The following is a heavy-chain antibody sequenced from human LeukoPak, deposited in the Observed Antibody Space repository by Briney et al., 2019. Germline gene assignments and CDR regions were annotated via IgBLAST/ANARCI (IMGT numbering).Heavy chain of an antibody. Sequence: GASLRLSCAASGFTFTNYAMSWVHQAPGKGQEWVSSISDSGGSAFYADSVRGRFTISRDNSKSTLNLQMSSLRAEDTAVYYCAKDNWYLDYWGQGTLVTVSS. CDR3: AKDNWYLDY. CDR2: ISDSGGSA. CDR1: GFTFTNYA. D-gene: IGHD1-1*01. J-gene: IGHJ4*02. V-gene: IGHV3-23*01.